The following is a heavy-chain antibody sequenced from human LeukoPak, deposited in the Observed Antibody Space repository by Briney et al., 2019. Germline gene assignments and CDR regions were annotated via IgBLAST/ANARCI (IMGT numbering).Heavy chain of an antibody. V-gene: IGHV3-21*01. CDR2: ISSSSSYI. J-gene: IGHJ3*02. CDR1: GFTFSSYS. CDR3: ARASHNYDSSGYYGGGDAFDI. D-gene: IGHD3-22*01. Sequence: PGGSLRLSCAASGFTFSSYSMNWVRQAPGKGLERVSSISSSSSYIYYADSVKGRFTISRDNAKNSLYLQMNSLRAEDTAVYYCARASHNYDSSGYYGGGDAFDIWGQGTMVTVSS.